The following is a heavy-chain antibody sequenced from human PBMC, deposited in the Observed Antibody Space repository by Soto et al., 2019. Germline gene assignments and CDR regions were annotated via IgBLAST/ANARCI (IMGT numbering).Heavy chain of an antibody. CDR1: GYTFNSCG. CDR3: ASLPTDYDFWSGYYLDY. J-gene: IGHJ4*02. V-gene: IGHV1-18*01. D-gene: IGHD3-3*01. Sequence: ASVKVSCKASGYTFNSCGISWVRQAPGQGLEWMGWISAYNGNTNYAQRIQGRVTMTTDTSTSTAYMELRSLRSDDTAVYYCASLPTDYDFWSGYYLDYWGQGTLVTVSS. CDR2: ISAYNGNT.